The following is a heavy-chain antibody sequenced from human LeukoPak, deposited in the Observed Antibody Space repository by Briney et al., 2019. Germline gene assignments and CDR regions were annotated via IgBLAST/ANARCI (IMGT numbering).Heavy chain of an antibody. CDR1: GGSITSYY. Sequence: NPSETLSLTCTDPGGSITSYYWSWIRQPAGKGLEWIGRIYVTESTTYNPSLKSRVTISIDTSKNQFSLKLTSVTAADTAVYYCARDSGTTGEVKFDPWGQGTLVTVSS. J-gene: IGHJ5*02. D-gene: IGHD3-10*01. CDR3: ARDSGTTGEVKFDP. V-gene: IGHV4-4*07. CDR2: IYVTEST.